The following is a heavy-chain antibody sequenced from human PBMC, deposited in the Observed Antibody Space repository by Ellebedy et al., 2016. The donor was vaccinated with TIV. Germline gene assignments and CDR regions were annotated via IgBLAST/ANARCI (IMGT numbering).Heavy chain of an antibody. V-gene: IGHV1-46*01. Sequence: AASVKVSCKTSGYTFTTYYVHWVRQAPGQGLEWLGMVNPSAGSTNYAPKFRGRVTVTRDTSTTTVSLDLSSLTSEDTAVYWCAREFPGRCFFDFWGQGTLVTVSS. D-gene: IGHD4/OR15-4a*01. CDR1: GYTFTTYY. CDR3: AREFPGRCFFDF. J-gene: IGHJ4*02. CDR2: VNPSAGST.